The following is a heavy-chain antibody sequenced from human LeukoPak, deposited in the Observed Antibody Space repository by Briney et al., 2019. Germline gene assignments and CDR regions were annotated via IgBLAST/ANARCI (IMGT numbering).Heavy chain of an antibody. CDR1: GGTFSSYA. Sequence: SVKVSCKASGGTFSSYAISWVRQAPGKGLEWMGGIIPIFGTANYAQKFQGRVTITTDESTSTAYMELSSLRSEDTAVYYCARDGDYYYYMDVWGKGTTVTVSS. D-gene: IGHD2-21*01. CDR3: ARDGDYYYYMDV. CDR2: IIPIFGTA. J-gene: IGHJ6*03. V-gene: IGHV1-69*05.